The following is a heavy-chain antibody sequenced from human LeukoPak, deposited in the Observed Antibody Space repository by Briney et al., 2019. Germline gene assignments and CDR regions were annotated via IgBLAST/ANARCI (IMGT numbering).Heavy chain of an antibody. J-gene: IGHJ4*02. V-gene: IGHV4-39*07. D-gene: IGHD2-2*01. CDR2: IYYSGST. CDR1: GGSISSSSYY. Sequence: SETLSLTCTVSGGSISSSSYYWGWIRQPPGKGLEWIGSIYYSGSTYYNPSLKSRVTISVDTSKNQFSLKLSSVTAADTAVYYCAGESVVVPAATYFDYWGQGTLVTVSS. CDR3: AGESVVVPAATYFDY.